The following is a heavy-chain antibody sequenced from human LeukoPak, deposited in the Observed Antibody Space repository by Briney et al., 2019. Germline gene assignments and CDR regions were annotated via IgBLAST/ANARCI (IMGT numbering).Heavy chain of an antibody. CDR2: ISYSDRI. CDR1: GGSISSYY. CDR3: ARGAGWWDY. V-gene: IGHV4-59*01. J-gene: IGHJ4*02. Sequence: SETLSLTCTVSGGSISSYYWSWIRQPPGEGLEWIGYISYSDRINYNPSLKSRVTLSLDKSKNQFSLTLTSVTAADTAVYYCARGAGWWDYWGQGTLVTVSS. D-gene: IGHD2-15*01.